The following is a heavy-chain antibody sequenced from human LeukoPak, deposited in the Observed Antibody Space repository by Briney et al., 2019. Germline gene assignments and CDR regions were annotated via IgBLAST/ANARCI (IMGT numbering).Heavy chain of an antibody. CDR3: ARDDCSSTSCYYYYGMDV. CDR1: GFTFSSYA. J-gene: IGHJ6*02. Sequence: GRSLRLSCAAAGFTFSSYAMHWVRQAPGKGLEWVAVISYDGSNKYYADSVKGRFTISRDNSKNTLYLQMNSLRAEDTAVYYCARDDCSSTSCYYYYGMDVWGQGITVTVSS. CDR2: ISYDGSNK. D-gene: IGHD2-2*01. V-gene: IGHV3-30-3*01.